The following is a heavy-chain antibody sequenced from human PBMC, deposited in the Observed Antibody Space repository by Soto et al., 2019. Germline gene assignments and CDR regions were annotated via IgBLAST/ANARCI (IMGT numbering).Heavy chain of an antibody. CDR3: AKTGPGSYLALDY. D-gene: IGHD1-26*01. V-gene: IGHV4-31*03. CDR2: IYYSGST. CDR1: GGSISSGGYY. J-gene: IGHJ4*02. Sequence: QVQLQESGPGLVKPSQTLSLTCTVSGGSISSGGYYWSWIRQHPGKGLEWIGYIYYSGSTYYNPALNGRVTISLDTAKNQFSLKLSSVTAADTAVYYCAKTGPGSYLALDYWGQGTLVTVSS.